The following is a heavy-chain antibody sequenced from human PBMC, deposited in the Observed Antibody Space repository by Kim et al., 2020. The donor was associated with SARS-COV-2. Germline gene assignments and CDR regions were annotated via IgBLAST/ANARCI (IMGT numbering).Heavy chain of an antibody. V-gene: IGHV3-7*03. J-gene: IGHJ4*02. D-gene: IGHD3-16*01. CDR3: ARAWTTMTLGGY. Sequence: YYVDFVKGRFTISRDNAKSSLYLQMNSLRAEDTAVYYCARAWTTMTLGGYWGQGTLVTVSS.